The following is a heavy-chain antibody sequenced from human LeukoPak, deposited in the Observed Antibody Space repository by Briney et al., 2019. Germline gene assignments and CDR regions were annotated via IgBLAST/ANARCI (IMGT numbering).Heavy chain of an antibody. CDR1: GGSISSGDYY. CDR2: IYYSGST. Sequence: PSQTLSLTCTVSGGSISSGDYYWSWIRQPPGKGLEWIGYIYYSGSTYYNPSLKSRVSISVDTSKNQFSLRLSSVTAADTAVYYCARYGGNAHDYWGQGTLDTVSS. D-gene: IGHD4-23*01. V-gene: IGHV4-30-4*01. J-gene: IGHJ4*02. CDR3: ARYGGNAHDY.